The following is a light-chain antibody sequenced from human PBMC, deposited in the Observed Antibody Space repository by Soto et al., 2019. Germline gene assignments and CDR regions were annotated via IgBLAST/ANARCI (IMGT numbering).Light chain of an antibody. Sequence: QLALTQSPSASASLGASVKLTCTLSSGYSSYAIAWHQQQPEKGPRYLMRLNSDGSHSKGDGIPDRFSGSSSGAERYLTISSLQSEDEADYYCQTWGTGIRVFGGGTKLTVL. CDR3: QTWGTGIRV. V-gene: IGLV4-69*01. J-gene: IGLJ3*02. CDR2: LNSDGSH. CDR1: SGYSSYA.